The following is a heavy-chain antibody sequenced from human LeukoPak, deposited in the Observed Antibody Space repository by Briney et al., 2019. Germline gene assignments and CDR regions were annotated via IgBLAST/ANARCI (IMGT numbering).Heavy chain of an antibody. V-gene: IGHV3-23*01. CDR3: ASNQRITMIVVARKVRYFDL. CDR2: ISGSGGST. CDR1: GFTFSSYA. D-gene: IGHD3-22*01. Sequence: PGGSLRLSCAASGFTFSSYAMSWVRQAPGKGLEWVSAISGSGGSTYYADSVKGRFTISRDNSKNTLYLQMNSLRAEDTAVYYCASNQRITMIVVARKVRYFDLWGRGTLVTVSS. J-gene: IGHJ2*01.